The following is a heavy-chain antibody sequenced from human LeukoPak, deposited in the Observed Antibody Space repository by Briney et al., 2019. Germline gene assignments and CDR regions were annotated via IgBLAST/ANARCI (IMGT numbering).Heavy chain of an antibody. CDR1: GFTFSSYA. V-gene: IGHV3-23*01. D-gene: IGHD6-19*01. Sequence: PGGSLRLSCAASGFTFSSYAMSWVRQAPRKGLEWVSAISGSGGSTYYADSVKGRFTISRDNSNNTLFLHLNSLRGEDTTVYYCTRNSGWYGLSWGQGTLVTVSS. CDR2: ISGSGGST. CDR3: TRNSGWYGLS. J-gene: IGHJ1*01.